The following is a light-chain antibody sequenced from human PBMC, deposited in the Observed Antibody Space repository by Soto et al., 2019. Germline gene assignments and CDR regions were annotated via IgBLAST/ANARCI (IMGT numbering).Light chain of an antibody. CDR2: EVS. V-gene: IGLV2-14*01. CDR3: SSYVSSSTYV. Sequence: QSVLAQPASVPGSPGQSITISCTGTRSDVGGYDFVSWYQQHPGKAHKLIIYEVSNRPSGVSNRFSGSKSDNTASLTVSGLQAEDEADYYCSSYVSSSTYVFGTGTKVTVL. CDR1: RSDVGGYDF. J-gene: IGLJ1*01.